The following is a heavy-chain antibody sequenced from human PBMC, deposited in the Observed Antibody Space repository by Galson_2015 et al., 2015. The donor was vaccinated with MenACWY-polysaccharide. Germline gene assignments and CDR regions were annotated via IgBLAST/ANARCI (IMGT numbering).Heavy chain of an antibody. V-gene: IGHV4-30-4*08. CDR3: ARGFYDILTRYPKNFDY. D-gene: IGHD3-9*01. CDR1: GASISNTDNY. CDR2: IHFTGRT. Sequence: TLSLTCTVSGASISNTDNYWSWLRRPPGKGLEWIGYIHFTGRTFFNPSLKSRLTISVDTSKNQFSLKLTSVTAADTAIYYCARGFYDILTRYPKNFDYWGQGTLVTVSS. J-gene: IGHJ4*02.